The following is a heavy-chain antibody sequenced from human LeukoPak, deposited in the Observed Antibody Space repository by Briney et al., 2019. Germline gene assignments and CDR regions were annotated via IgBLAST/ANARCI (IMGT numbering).Heavy chain of an antibody. V-gene: IGHV3-23*01. Sequence: GGSLRLSCAASGFTFSSYAMRWVRQAPGKGLEWVSAISGSGGSTYYADSVKGRFTISRDNSKNTLYLQMNSLRAEDTAVYYCAKDLGIFGVVTDAFDIWGQGTMVTVSS. J-gene: IGHJ3*02. CDR1: GFTFSSYA. CDR3: AKDLGIFGVVTDAFDI. D-gene: IGHD3-3*01. CDR2: ISGSGGST.